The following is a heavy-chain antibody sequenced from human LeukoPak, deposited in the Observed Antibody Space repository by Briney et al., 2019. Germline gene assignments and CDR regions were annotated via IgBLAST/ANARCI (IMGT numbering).Heavy chain of an antibody. J-gene: IGHJ6*02. CDR1: GFTFSSYA. D-gene: IGHD6-13*01. Sequence: SGGSLRLSCAASGFTFSSYAMSWVRQAPGKGLEWVSAISGSGGSTYYADSVKGRFTISRDNSKNTLYLQMNSLRAEDTAVYYCAKESGAAWYDNYGMDVWGQGTTVTVSS. CDR3: AKESGAAWYDNYGMDV. CDR2: ISGSGGST. V-gene: IGHV3-23*01.